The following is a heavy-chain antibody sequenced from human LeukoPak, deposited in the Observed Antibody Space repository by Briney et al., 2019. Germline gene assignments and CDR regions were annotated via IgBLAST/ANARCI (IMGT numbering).Heavy chain of an antibody. V-gene: IGHV3-74*01. CDR2: INSDGSST. CDR3: ARGRDYVWGSYRYHDAFDI. D-gene: IGHD3-16*02. CDR1: GFTFSTYW. Sequence: PGGSLRHSCAASGFTFSTYWMHWVRQAPGKGLVWVSRINSDGSSTIYADSVKGRFTISRDNAKNTLYLQMNSLRAEDTAVYYCARGRDYVWGSYRYHDAFDIWGQGTMVTVSS. J-gene: IGHJ3*02.